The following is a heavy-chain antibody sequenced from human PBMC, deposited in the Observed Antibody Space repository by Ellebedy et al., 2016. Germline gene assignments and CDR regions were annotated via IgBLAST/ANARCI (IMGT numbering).Heavy chain of an antibody. D-gene: IGHD5-24*01. CDR1: GFTFSTYW. Sequence: GGSLRLSCAASGFTFSTYWMNWVRQAPGKGLEWVAIIYNDESNKYYADSVKGRFTISRDTSKNMLFLQMDSLRADDTAVYYCARHGDGYNFNYWGQGTLVTVSS. J-gene: IGHJ4*02. V-gene: IGHV3-33*08. CDR2: IYNDESNK. CDR3: ARHGDGYNFNY.